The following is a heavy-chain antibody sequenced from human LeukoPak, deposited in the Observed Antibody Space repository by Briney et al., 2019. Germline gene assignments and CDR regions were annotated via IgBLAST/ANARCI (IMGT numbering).Heavy chain of an antibody. Sequence: SETLSLTCTVSGGSISSYYWSWIRQPPGKGLEWIGYIYYSGSTNYNPSLKSRVTISVDTSKNQFSLKLRSVTAADTAVYYCASTGRAPPYFDYWGQGTLVTVSS. CDR2: IYYSGST. CDR1: GGSISSYY. J-gene: IGHJ4*02. D-gene: IGHD4-11*01. CDR3: ASTGRAPPYFDY. V-gene: IGHV4-59*01.